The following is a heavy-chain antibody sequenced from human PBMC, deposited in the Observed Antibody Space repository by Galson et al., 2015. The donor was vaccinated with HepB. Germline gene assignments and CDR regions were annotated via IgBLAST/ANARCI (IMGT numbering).Heavy chain of an antibody. V-gene: IGHV3-66*02. CDR3: PWSSTWTPRFDR. D-gene: IGHD2-2*01. CDR2: MYRGGST. CDR1: GFTVSSNY. Sequence: SLRLSCAASGFTVSSNYMSWVRQAPGKGLEWVSDMYRGGSTYYADSVKGRFTISSDNSKNTLYLQINSLRAEDTAVYYCPWSSTWTPRFDRWGQGTLVTVSS. J-gene: IGHJ5*02.